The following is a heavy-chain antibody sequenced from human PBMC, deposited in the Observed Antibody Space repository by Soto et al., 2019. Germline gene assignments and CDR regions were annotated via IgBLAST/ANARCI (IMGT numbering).Heavy chain of an antibody. V-gene: IGHV3-30-3*01. D-gene: IGHD6-13*01. J-gene: IGHJ4*02. CDR1: GFTFSSFA. CDR2: ISYDGSNR. Sequence: GGSLRLSCAASGFTFSSFAMHWVRQAPGKGLEWVAVISYDGSNRYYVDSVKGRFTISRDNSKKTLYLQMNSLRVEDMALYYCARGWYLDYWGQGTLVTVSS. CDR3: ARGWYLDY.